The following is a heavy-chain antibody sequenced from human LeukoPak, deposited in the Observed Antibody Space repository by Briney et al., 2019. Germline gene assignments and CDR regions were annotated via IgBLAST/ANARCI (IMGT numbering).Heavy chain of an antibody. V-gene: IGHV3-9*01. CDR3: AKDYSSGRGLVDY. CDR1: GFTFDDYA. D-gene: IGHD6-19*01. CDR2: ISWNSGSI. J-gene: IGHJ4*02. Sequence: GRSLRLSCTASGFTFDDYAMHWVRQAPGNGLEWVSGISWNSGSIGYADSVKGRFTISRDNAKNSLYLQMNSLRAEDTALYYCAKDYSSGRGLVDYWGQGTLVTVS.